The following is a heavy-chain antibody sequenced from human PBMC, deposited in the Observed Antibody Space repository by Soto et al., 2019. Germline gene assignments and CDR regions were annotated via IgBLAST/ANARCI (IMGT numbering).Heavy chain of an antibody. Sequence: ASVKVSCKASGYTFTSYDINWVRQATGQGLEWMGWMNPNSGNTGYAQKFQGRVTMTRNTSISTAYMELSSLRSEDTAVYYCARGPVDTAMGGYYYYYYMDVWGKGTTVTVSS. V-gene: IGHV1-8*01. J-gene: IGHJ6*03. CDR3: ARGPVDTAMGGYYYYYYMDV. CDR1: GYTFTSYD. CDR2: MNPNSGNT. D-gene: IGHD5-18*01.